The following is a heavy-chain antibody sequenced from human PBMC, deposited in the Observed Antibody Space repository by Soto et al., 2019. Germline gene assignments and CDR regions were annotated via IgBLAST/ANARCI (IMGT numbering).Heavy chain of an antibody. V-gene: IGHV3-21*01. CDR2: ISTGSSYI. Sequence: GGSLRLSCAASGFTFSSYTMHWVRQAPGKGLEWVSSISTGSSYIYHADSLKGRFTISRDNAGNSLYLQMNSLRAEDTAVYYCAREMKQLVQEGFLQHWGQGTLVTVSS. CDR3: AREMKQLVQEGFLQH. D-gene: IGHD6-13*01. CDR1: GFTFSSYT. J-gene: IGHJ1*01.